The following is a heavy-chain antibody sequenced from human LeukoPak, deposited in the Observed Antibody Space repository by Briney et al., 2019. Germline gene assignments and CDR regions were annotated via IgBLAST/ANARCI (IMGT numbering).Heavy chain of an antibody. CDR3: AREGQYCSSTSCPGFDP. D-gene: IGHD2-2*01. CDR1: GFTFSSYW. CDR2: IKQDGSEK. Sequence: GGSLRLSCAASGFTFSSYWMSWVRQAPGKGLEWVANIKQDGSEKYYADSVKGRFTISRDNSKNTLYPQMNSLRAEDTAVYYCAREGQYCSSTSCPGFDPWGQGTLVTVSS. J-gene: IGHJ5*02. V-gene: IGHV3-7*01.